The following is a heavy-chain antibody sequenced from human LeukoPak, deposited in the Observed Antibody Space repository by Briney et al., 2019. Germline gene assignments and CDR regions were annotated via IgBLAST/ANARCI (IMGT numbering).Heavy chain of an antibody. CDR2: ISGSSGSI. D-gene: IGHD2-8*02. Sequence: GGSLRLSCAASGFTFRTYGMNWVRQAPGKGREWVSYISGSSGSIYDADSVKGRFTISRDNAKNSLYLQRTSLRDEDTAFYYCARVYCTGGICYTGLDYWGQGTLVTVSS. V-gene: IGHV3-48*02. CDR3: ARVYCTGGICYTGLDY. J-gene: IGHJ4*02. CDR1: GFTFRTYG.